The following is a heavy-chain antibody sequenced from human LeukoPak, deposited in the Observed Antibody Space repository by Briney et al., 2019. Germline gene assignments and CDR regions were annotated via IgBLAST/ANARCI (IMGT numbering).Heavy chain of an antibody. CDR2: IKHSGST. D-gene: IGHD4-17*01. CDR1: GGSFSGYY. CDR3: ARGGPYGEGYFDY. V-gene: IGHV4-34*01. J-gene: IGHJ4*02. Sequence: PSETLSLTCAVYGGSFSGYYWSWIRQPPGKGLEWIGEIKHSGSTNYNPSLKSRVTISVDTSKNQFSLKLSSVTAADTAVYYCARGGPYGEGYFDYWGQGTLVTVSS.